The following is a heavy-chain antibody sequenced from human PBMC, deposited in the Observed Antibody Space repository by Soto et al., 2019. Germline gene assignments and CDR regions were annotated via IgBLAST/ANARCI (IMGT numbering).Heavy chain of an antibody. CDR2: ISGSGGST. Sequence: GGSLRLSCAASGFTFSSYAMSWVRQAPGKGLEWVSAISGSGGSTYYADSVKGRFTISRDNSKNTLYLQMNSLRAEDTAVYYCARRSGDPRRYYFDYWGQGTLVTVSS. D-gene: IGHD2-21*01. V-gene: IGHV3-23*01. CDR1: GFTFSSYA. J-gene: IGHJ4*02. CDR3: ARRSGDPRRYYFDY.